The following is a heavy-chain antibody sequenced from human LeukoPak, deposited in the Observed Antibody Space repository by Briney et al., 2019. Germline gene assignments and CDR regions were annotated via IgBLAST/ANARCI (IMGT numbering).Heavy chain of an antibody. CDR1: GYTFTGYY. Sequence: ASEKASCKASGYTFTGYYIHWVRQAPGQGPEWMGWINPNSGGTNYAQKFQGRVTMTRDTSINTAYMELSRLRSDDTAVYYCASGSNVDTAMASDYFDYWGQGTLVTVPP. D-gene: IGHD5-18*01. V-gene: IGHV1-2*02. CDR2: INPNSGGT. CDR3: ASGSNVDTAMASDYFDY. J-gene: IGHJ4*02.